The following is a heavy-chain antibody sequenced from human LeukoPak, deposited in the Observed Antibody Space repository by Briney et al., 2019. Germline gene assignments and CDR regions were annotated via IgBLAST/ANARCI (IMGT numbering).Heavy chain of an antibody. Sequence: ASVKVSCKASGYTFTGYYMHWVRQAPGQGLEWMGWINPNSGGTNYAQEFQGRVTMTRDTSISTAYMELSRLRSDDTAVYYCARDTRWLQSYDAFDIWGQGTMVTVSS. CDR1: GYTFTGYY. D-gene: IGHD5-24*01. CDR3: ARDTRWLQSYDAFDI. V-gene: IGHV1-2*02. CDR2: INPNSGGT. J-gene: IGHJ3*02.